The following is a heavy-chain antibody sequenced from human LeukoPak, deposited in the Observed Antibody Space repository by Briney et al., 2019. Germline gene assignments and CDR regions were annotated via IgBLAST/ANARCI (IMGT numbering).Heavy chain of an antibody. V-gene: IGHV3-23*01. CDR3: AKFDTFPFGVVTPAVFDY. J-gene: IGHJ4*02. Sequence: GGSLRLSCAASGFTFSSYAMSWVRQAPGKGLEWVSAISGSGGSTYYADSVKGRFTISRDNSKNTLYLQMNSLRAEDTAVYYCAKFDTFPFGVVTPAVFDYWGQGTLVTVSS. CDR1: GFTFSSYA. CDR2: ISGSGGST. D-gene: IGHD3-3*01.